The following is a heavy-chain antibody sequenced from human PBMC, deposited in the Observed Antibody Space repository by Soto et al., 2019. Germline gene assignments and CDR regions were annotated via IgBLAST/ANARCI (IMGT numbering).Heavy chain of an antibody. CDR1: GFTFDDYA. J-gene: IGHJ3*02. Sequence: GGSLRLSCAASGFTFDDYAMHWVRQAPGKGLEWVSGISWNSGSIGYADSVKGRFTISRDNAKNSLYLQMNSLRAEDTAFYYCAKDIGMMVREPYDIWGQGTMVTVSS. V-gene: IGHV3-9*01. D-gene: IGHD3-10*01. CDR3: AKDIGMMVREPYDI. CDR2: ISWNSGSI.